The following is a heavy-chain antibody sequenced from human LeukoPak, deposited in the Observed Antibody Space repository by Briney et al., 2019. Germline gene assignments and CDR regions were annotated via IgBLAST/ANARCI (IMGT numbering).Heavy chain of an antibody. Sequence: PGGSLRLSCAASGFTFSHYSMNWVRQAPGKGLEWVSSISSSSSYIYYADSVKGRFTISRDNARNSLYLQMNSLRAEDTAMYYCAREDYYDSSGYPFDYWGQGTLVTVSS. CDR2: ISSSSSYI. D-gene: IGHD3-22*01. V-gene: IGHV3-21*01. J-gene: IGHJ4*02. CDR1: GFTFSHYS. CDR3: AREDYYDSSGYPFDY.